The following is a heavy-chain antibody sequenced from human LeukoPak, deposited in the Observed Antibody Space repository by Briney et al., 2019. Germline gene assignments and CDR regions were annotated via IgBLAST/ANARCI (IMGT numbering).Heavy chain of an antibody. CDR3: AKDKDTPATAQPQRGYFES. J-gene: IGHJ4*02. V-gene: IGHV3-33*06. CDR2: IWYDGSNQ. D-gene: IGHD2-21*02. Sequence: GGSLGLSCAASGFPFSGSGMHWVRQAPGKGLEWVAIIWYDGSNQYYADSVKGRFTISRDNSKNTVDLQMNSLRAEDTAVYFCAKDKDTPATAQPQRGYFESWGRGTLVTVSS. CDR1: GFPFSGSG.